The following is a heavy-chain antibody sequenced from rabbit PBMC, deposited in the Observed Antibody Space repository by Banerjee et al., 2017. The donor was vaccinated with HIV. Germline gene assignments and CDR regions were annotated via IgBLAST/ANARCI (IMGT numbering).Heavy chain of an antibody. J-gene: IGHJ4*01. V-gene: IGHV1S43*01. CDR2: IDGGSSGAT. D-gene: IGHD8-1*01. CDR3: VRAGVYAGSSSYTGFDFNL. Sequence: QQQLEESGGGLVKPGGTLTLTCKASGFDLSNYYYMCWVRQAPGKGLEWIALIDGGSSGATDYATWVNGRFTISLDNAQNTVFLQMTSLTAADTATYFCVRAGVYAGSSSYTGFDFNLWGPGTLVTVS. CDR1: GFDLSNYYY.